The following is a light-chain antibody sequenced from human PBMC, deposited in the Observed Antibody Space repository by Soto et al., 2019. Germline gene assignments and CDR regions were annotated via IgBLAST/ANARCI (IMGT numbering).Light chain of an antibody. CDR2: GAS. CDR3: QQYSSWPPWT. Sequence: VMTQAPATLSVSPGERATLSCRASQTINNNVAWYQLKDGQVPRLVIYGASTRATDIPARFSGSGSGTEFTLTISSLESEDSAVYYCQQYSSWPPWTSGQGAKVDI. V-gene: IGKV3-15*01. CDR1: QTINNN. J-gene: IGKJ1*01.